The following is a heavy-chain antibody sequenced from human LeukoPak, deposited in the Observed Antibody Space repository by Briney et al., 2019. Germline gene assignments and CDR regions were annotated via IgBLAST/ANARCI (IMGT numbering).Heavy chain of an antibody. D-gene: IGHD3-22*01. CDR2: IYYSGST. Sequence: SETLSLTCAVYGGSFSGYYWSWIRQPPGKGLEWIGYIYYSGSTNYNPSLKSRVTISVDTSKNQFSLKLSSVTAADTAVYYCARESWDYYDSSGSGAFDIWGQGTMVTVSS. J-gene: IGHJ3*02. CDR1: GGSFSGYY. CDR3: ARESWDYYDSSGSGAFDI. V-gene: IGHV4-59*01.